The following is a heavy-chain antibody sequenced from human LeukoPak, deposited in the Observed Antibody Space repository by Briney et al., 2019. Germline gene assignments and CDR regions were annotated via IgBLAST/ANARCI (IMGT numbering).Heavy chain of an antibody. CDR3: VTGTSSGWYYFDY. J-gene: IGHJ4*02. V-gene: IGHV3-23*01. CDR1: GFTFSSYG. D-gene: IGHD6-19*01. CDR2: ISGSGGST. Sequence: PGGTLRLSCAASGFTFSSYGMSWVRQAPGKGLEWVSAISGSGGSTYYADSVKGRFTISRDNSKNTLYLQMNSLRAEDTAVYYCVTGTSSGWYYFDYWGQGTLVTVSS.